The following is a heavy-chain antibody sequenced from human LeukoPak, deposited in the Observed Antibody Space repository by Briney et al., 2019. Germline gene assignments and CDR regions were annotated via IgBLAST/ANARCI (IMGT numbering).Heavy chain of an antibody. J-gene: IGHJ6*02. CDR3: ARRDGYRGMDV. D-gene: IGHD5-24*01. CDR2: ISYDGCNK. V-gene: IGHV3-30*03. Sequence: GGSLRLPCAASGFTFSSYGMHWVRQAPGKGLEWVAVISYDGCNKYYAGSVEGRFTISRDNSKNTLYLQMNSLRAEDTAVYYCARRDGYRGMDVWGQGTTVTVSS. CDR1: GFTFSSYG.